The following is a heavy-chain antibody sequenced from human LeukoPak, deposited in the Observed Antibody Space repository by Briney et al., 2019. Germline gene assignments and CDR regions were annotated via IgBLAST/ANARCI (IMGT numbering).Heavy chain of an antibody. D-gene: IGHD3-3*01. Sequence: SETLSLTCTVSGDSISSYYWTWIRQPPGKGLEWIGYYYSGSTNYNPSLNSRVTISLDPSQNHFSLTLSSVTAADTAVYYCARFGGPHAFDIWGQGTMVTVSS. J-gene: IGHJ3*02. CDR1: GDSISSYY. V-gene: IGHV4-59*01. CDR2: YYSGST. CDR3: ARFGGPHAFDI.